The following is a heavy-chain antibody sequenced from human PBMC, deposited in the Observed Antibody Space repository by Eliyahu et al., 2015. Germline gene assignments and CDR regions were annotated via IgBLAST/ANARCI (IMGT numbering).Heavy chain of an antibody. CDR3: ARGVEYLLLETDWYFDL. V-gene: IGHV3-30*03. Sequence: QVQLVESGGGVVQPGRSLRLSCVASGFTFXXYGIHWXRQAPGKGLEWVAVISYDGSDKYYADSVKGRFTISRDNSKNTLYLQMNSLRAEDTAVYSCARGVEYLLLETDWYFDLWGRGTLVTVSS. CDR2: ISYDGSDK. J-gene: IGHJ2*01. CDR1: GFTFXXYG. D-gene: IGHD2-2*01.